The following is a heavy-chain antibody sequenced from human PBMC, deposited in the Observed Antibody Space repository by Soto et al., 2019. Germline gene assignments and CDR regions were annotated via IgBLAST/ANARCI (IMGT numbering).Heavy chain of an antibody. CDR2: ISSSGSTI. CDR3: ARDGGWLQPYYFDY. J-gene: IGHJ4*02. D-gene: IGHD3-16*01. Sequence: GGSLRLSCAASGFTFSSYEMNWVRQAPRKGLEWVSYISSSGSTIYYADSVKGRFTISRDNAKNSLYLQMNSLRAEDTAVYYCARDGGWLQPYYFDYWGQGTLVTVSS. V-gene: IGHV3-48*03. CDR1: GFTFSSYE.